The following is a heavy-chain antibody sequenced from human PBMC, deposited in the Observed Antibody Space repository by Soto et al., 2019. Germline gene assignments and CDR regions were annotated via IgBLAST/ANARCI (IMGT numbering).Heavy chain of an antibody. CDR2: IIPIFGTA. CDR1: GGTFSSYA. J-gene: IGHJ6*02. D-gene: IGHD6-19*01. CDR3: ARDLGSGWSYYYYGMEV. Sequence: SVKVSCKASGGTFSSYAISWVRQAPGQGLEWMGGIIPIFGTANYAQKFQGRVTITADESTSTAYMELSSLRSEDTAVYYCARDLGSGWSYYYYGMEVWGQGTTVTVSS. V-gene: IGHV1-69*13.